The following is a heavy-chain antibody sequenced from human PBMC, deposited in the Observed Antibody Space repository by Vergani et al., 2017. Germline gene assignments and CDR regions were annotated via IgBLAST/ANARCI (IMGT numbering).Heavy chain of an antibody. CDR3: ARETTYGSGSYYSFGCMDV. V-gene: IGHV1-8*01. CDR1: GYTFTSYD. D-gene: IGHD3-10*01. CDR2: MNPNSGNT. J-gene: IGHJ6*02. Sequence: QVQLVQSGAEVKKPGASVKVSCKASGYTFTSYDINGVRQATGQGLVWMGWMNPNSGNTGYAQKFEGRVTMTRNTSISTAYMELSSLRSEDTAVYYCARETTYGSGSYYSFGCMDVWGQGTTVTVSS.